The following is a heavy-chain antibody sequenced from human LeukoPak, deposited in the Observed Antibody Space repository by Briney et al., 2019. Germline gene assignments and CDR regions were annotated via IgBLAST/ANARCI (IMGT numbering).Heavy chain of an antibody. D-gene: IGHD6-13*01. CDR1: GGSFSGYY. J-gene: IGHJ4*02. CDR3: ARGYSSSWPLFDY. V-gene: IGHV4-34*01. CDR2: INHSEST. Sequence: SETLSLTCAVYGGSFSGYYWSWIRQPPGKGLEWIGEINHSESTNYNPSLKSRVTISVDTSKNQFSLKLSSVTAADTAVYYCARGYSSSWPLFDYWGQGTLVTVSS.